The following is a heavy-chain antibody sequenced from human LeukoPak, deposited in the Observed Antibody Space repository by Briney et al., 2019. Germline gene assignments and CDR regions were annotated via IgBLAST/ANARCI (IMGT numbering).Heavy chain of an antibody. D-gene: IGHD3-22*01. CDR3: AKEIAREFYYDTLSYGQIDY. V-gene: IGHV3-30*02. CDR2: IHYDGTNK. Sequence: PGGSLRLSCAASGFTFSSYAMHWVRQAPGKGLEWVAFIHYDGTNKYYADSVKGRFTISRDNSRNTLYLQLNSLRAEDTALYYCAKEIAREFYYDTLSYGQIDYWGQGTLVTVSS. J-gene: IGHJ4*02. CDR1: GFTFSSYA.